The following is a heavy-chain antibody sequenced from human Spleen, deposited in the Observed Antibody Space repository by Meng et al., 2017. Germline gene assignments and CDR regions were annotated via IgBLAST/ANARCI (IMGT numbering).Heavy chain of an antibody. J-gene: IGHJ4*02. CDR3: AKDAYGSGSYYDY. Sequence: EVQLVESGGGLVQPGGSMRLACAASGFTVSSNSMSWVRQAPGKGLEWVSVIYSGGFTDYADSVKGRFTISRDNSKNTLYLQMNSLRAEDTAIYYCAKDAYGSGSYYDYWGQGTLVTVSS. CDR1: GFTVSSNS. CDR2: IYSGGFT. D-gene: IGHD3-10*01. V-gene: IGHV3-66*01.